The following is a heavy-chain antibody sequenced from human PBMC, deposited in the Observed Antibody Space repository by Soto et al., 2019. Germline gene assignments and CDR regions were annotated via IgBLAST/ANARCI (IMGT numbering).Heavy chain of an antibody. CDR3: ARDQKVASPYYYGMDV. J-gene: IGHJ6*02. D-gene: IGHD2-15*01. V-gene: IGHV1-69*13. CDR1: GGTFSSYA. CDR2: IIPIFGTA. Sequence: ASVKVSCKASGGTFSSYAISWVRQAPGQGLEWMGGIIPIFGTANYAQKFQGRVTITADESTSTAYMELSSLRSEDTAVYYCARDQKVASPYYYGMDVWGQGTTVTVSS.